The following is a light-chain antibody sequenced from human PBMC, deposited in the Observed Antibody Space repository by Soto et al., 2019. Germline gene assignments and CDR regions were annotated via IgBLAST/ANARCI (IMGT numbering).Light chain of an antibody. J-gene: IGKJ4*01. CDR2: GAS. CDR3: QQYNNWPPLT. Sequence: EIVMTQSPATLSVSPGEGATLSCRASQFVSSNLAWYQQKPGQAPRLLIYGASTRATAIPARFSGSGSGTEFTLTISSLQSEDFAVYYCQQYNNWPPLTFGGGTKVEIK. CDR1: QFVSSN. V-gene: IGKV3-15*01.